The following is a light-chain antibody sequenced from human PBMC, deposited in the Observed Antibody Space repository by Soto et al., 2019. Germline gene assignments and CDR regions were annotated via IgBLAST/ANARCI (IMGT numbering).Light chain of an antibody. CDR2: EGN. V-gene: IGLV2-23*01. CDR3: GSYAGSSTVI. CDR1: SGDIGTYNL. Sequence: QSALTQPASVSGSPGQSITISCTGTSGDIGTYNLVSWYQQHPGRAPKLIIFEGNKRPSGVSNRFSGSKSGNTASLTISGLQAEDEADYHCGSYAGSSTVICGGVTKLTVL. J-gene: IGLJ2*01.